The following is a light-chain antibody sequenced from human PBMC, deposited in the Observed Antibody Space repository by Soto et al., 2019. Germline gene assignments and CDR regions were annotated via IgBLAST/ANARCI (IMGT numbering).Light chain of an antibody. Sequence: EIVMTQSPASLSVSPGERATLSYRASQSVGSNLAWYQQKPGQAPRLLIYGASTRATGIPARFSGSGSGTEFTLTISSLQSEDFAIYFCQQYNNWPPDRTFGQGTKVEIE. V-gene: IGKV3-15*01. CDR3: QQYNNWPPDRT. CDR2: GAS. CDR1: QSVGSN. J-gene: IGKJ1*01.